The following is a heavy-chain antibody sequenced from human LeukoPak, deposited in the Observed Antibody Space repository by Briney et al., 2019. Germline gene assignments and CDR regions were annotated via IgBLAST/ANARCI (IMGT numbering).Heavy chain of an antibody. D-gene: IGHD2-8*01. V-gene: IGHV3-13*01. CDR2: IGTAGDT. CDR3: ARGYCTNGVCYTGYGMDV. J-gene: IGHJ6*02. CDR1: GFTFSSYG. Sequence: GRSLRLSCAASGFTFSSYGMHWVRQATGKGLEWVSAIGTAGDTYYPGSVKGRFTISRENAKNSLYLQMNSLRAGDTAVYYCARGYCTNGVCYTGYGMDVWGQGTTVTVSS.